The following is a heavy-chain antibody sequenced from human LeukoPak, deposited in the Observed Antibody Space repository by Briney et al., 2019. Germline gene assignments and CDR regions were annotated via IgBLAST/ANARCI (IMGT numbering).Heavy chain of an antibody. D-gene: IGHD1-26*01. CDR2: INQSGST. CDR1: GGSISSYY. J-gene: IGHJ4*02. V-gene: IGHV4-34*01. Sequence: SETLSLTCTVSGGSISSYYWSWIRQPPGKGLEWIGEINQSGSTNHNPSLKSRVTISVDTSKNQFSLKLSSVTAADTAVYYCARLIVGATPDYWGQGTLVTVSS. CDR3: ARLIVGATPDY.